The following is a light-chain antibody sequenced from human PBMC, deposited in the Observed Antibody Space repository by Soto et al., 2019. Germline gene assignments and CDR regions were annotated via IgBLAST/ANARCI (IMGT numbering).Light chain of an antibody. Sequence: DLQSTQSPSTLSASVGDSVPITCRASQNINNWLAGYQQKPGKAPKLLIFNVSSLENVAPSRFSGSGSGTEFSLTIFCLQPDDVATYYCRQLNTSWTFGNGTTVDLK. V-gene: IGKV1-5*01. CDR3: RQLNTSWT. CDR2: NVS. J-gene: IGKJ1*01. CDR1: QNINNW.